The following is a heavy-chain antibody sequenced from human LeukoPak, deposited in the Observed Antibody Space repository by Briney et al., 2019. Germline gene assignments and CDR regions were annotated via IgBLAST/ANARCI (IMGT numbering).Heavy chain of an antibody. Sequence: SETLSLTCSVSGGSISNYYWSWIRQPPGKELEWIGYIHYSGGTNYKPSLKSRVTISVDTSKSQFSLKLNSVSAADTAVYYCAKVLKSGPYYDFDTWAQGTLVTVSS. CDR1: GGSISNYY. V-gene: IGHV4-59*01. J-gene: IGHJ5*02. D-gene: IGHD3-3*01. CDR2: IHYSGGT. CDR3: AKVLKSGPYYDFDT.